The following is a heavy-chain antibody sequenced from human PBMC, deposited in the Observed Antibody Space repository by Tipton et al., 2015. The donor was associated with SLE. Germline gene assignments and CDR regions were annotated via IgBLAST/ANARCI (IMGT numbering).Heavy chain of an antibody. Sequence: LRLSCAASGFTFSSYSMNWVRQPPGKGLEWIGYIYTSGSTNYNPSLKSRVTISVDTSKNQFSLELSSVTAADTAVYYCARGTTVRFLEWTTYYGMDVWGQGTTVTVSS. CDR2: IYTSGST. D-gene: IGHD3-3*01. V-gene: IGHV4-4*09. CDR3: ARGTTVRFLEWTTYYGMDV. J-gene: IGHJ6*02. CDR1: GFTFSSYS.